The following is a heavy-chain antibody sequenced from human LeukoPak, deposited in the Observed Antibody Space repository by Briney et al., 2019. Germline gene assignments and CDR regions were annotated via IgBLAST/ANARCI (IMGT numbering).Heavy chain of an antibody. J-gene: IGHJ3*02. CDR1: GGTVSSYA. V-gene: IGHV1-69*04. Sequence: GASVKVSCKASGGTVSSYAISWVRQAPGQGLGWMGRIILIFGIAKYAQKFQGRVTITADKSTSTAYMERSSLRSEDTAVYSCARVGGSYSDDAFDIWGQGTMVTVSS. CDR3: ARVGGSYSDDAFDI. CDR2: IILIFGIA. D-gene: IGHD1-26*01.